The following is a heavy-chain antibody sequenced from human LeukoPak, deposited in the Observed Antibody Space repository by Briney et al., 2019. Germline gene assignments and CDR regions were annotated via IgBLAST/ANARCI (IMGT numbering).Heavy chain of an antibody. CDR1: GFAFSYYA. CDR3: AKDIYSAYDLARAFDF. CDR2: SSGSGNT. Sequence: PGGSLRLSCAASGFAFSYYAMSWVRQAPGKGLEWVSGSSGSGNTHYTDSVKGRFTISRDNSKSTLDLQMNSLRVEDTALYYCAKDIYSAYDLARAFDFWGQGTLVTVST. D-gene: IGHD5-12*01. V-gene: IGHV3-23*01. J-gene: IGHJ4*01.